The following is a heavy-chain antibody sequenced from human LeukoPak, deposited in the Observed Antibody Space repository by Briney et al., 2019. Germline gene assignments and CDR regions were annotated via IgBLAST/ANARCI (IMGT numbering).Heavy chain of an antibody. CDR3: ARVKVPPITIIRWGAFDI. CDR1: GGTFSSYA. CDR2: IIPIFGTA. V-gene: IGHV1-69*06. D-gene: IGHD3-3*01. J-gene: IGHJ3*02. Sequence: SVKVSCKASGGTFSSYAISWVRQAPGQGLEWMGGIIPIFGTANYAQKFQGRVTITADKSTSTAYMELSSLRSEDTAVYYCARVKVPPITIIRWGAFDIWGQGTMVTVSS.